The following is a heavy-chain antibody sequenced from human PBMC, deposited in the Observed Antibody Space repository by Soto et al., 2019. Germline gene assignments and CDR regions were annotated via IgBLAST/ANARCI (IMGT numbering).Heavy chain of an antibody. J-gene: IGHJ5*02. Sequence: QVQLQQWGAGLLKPSETLSLTCAVYGGSFSGYYWSWIRQPPGKGLEWIGEINHSGSTNYNPSLKSRVTISVDTSKNQFSLKLSSVTAADTAVYYCARGKPDYDFWSGYYVVSWFDPWGQGTLVTVSS. V-gene: IGHV4-34*01. CDR2: INHSGST. CDR3: ARGKPDYDFWSGYYVVSWFDP. D-gene: IGHD3-3*01. CDR1: GGSFSGYY.